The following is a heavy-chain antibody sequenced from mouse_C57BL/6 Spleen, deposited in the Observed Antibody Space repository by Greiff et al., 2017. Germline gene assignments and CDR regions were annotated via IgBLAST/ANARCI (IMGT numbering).Heavy chain of an antibody. V-gene: IGHV1-84*01. CDR3: ALYSYDDAMDY. CDR1: GYTFTDYY. D-gene: IGHD2-12*01. J-gene: IGHJ4*01. CDR2: IYPGSGNT. Sequence: VQLQQSGPELVNPGASVKISCKASGYTFTDYYINWVKQRPGQGLEWIGWIYPGSGNTKYNEKFKGKATLTVDTSSSTAYMQLSSLTSEDSAVYVWALYSYDDAMDYWGQGTSVTVSS.